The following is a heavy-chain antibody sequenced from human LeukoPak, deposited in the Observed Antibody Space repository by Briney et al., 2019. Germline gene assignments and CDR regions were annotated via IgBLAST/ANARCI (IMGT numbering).Heavy chain of an antibody. CDR2: INTGDIT. J-gene: IGHJ4*02. Sequence: PGGSLRLSCAASGFTFDYSAMTWVRQAPEKGLEWVSTINTGDITFYPNSVKGRFTISRDNSKNALFLQMNSLRAEDTAIYYCVKGGFTYYDDWGQGTLVTVSS. D-gene: IGHD3-22*01. CDR3: VKGGFTYYDD. V-gene: IGHV3-23*01. CDR1: GFTFDYSA.